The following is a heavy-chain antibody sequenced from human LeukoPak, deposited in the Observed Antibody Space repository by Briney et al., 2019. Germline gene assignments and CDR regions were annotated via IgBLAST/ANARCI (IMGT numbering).Heavy chain of an antibody. V-gene: IGHV3-15*07. Sequence: GGSLRLSCAASGFTFSDAWMNWVRQAPGKGLEWVGRIKRKTDAGTADYAAPVKGRFTISRDDSKNTLYLQMNSLKTEDTAVYYCTTGNWGPYWGQGTLVTVSS. D-gene: IGHD7-27*01. CDR2: IKRKTDAGTA. CDR1: GFTFSDAW. CDR3: TTGNWGPY. J-gene: IGHJ4*02.